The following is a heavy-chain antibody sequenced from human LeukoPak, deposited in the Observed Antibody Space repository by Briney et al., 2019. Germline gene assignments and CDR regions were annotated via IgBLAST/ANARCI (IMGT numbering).Heavy chain of an antibody. D-gene: IGHD3-22*01. V-gene: IGHV1-69*04. Sequence: EASVKVSCKASGGTFSSYTISWVRQAPGQGLEWMGRIIPILGIANYAQKFQGRVTITADKSTSTAYMELSSLRSEDTAVYYCARDKRDSSGYYYFDYWGQGTLFTVSS. CDR3: ARDKRDSSGYYYFDY. CDR1: GGTFSSYT. CDR2: IIPILGIA. J-gene: IGHJ4*02.